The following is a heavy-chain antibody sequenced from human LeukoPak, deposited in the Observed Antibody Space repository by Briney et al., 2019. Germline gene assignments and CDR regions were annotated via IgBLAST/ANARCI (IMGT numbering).Heavy chain of an antibody. D-gene: IGHD3-16*02. CDR2: IKQDGSEK. J-gene: IGHJ6*02. Sequence: GGSLRLSCTASGFNFADFGMSWFRQAPGKGLEWVANIKQDGSEKNYVDSVKGRFTISSDNAKNSLYLQVSSLRVEDTAVYYCGRFLWGSNRHRYYYAMDVWGQGTTVTVSS. V-gene: IGHV3-7*05. CDR3: GRFLWGSNRHRYYYAMDV. CDR1: GFNFADFG.